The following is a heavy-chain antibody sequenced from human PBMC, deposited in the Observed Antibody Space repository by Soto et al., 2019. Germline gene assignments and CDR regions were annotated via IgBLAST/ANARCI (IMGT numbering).Heavy chain of an antibody. D-gene: IGHD6-13*01. V-gene: IGHV3-30-3*01. J-gene: IGHJ4*02. CDR1: GFTFSSYA. CDR3: ARGGWQLAQIFDY. Sequence: GGSLRLSCAASGFTFSSYAMHWVRQAPGKGLEWVAVISYDGSNKYYADSVKGRFTISRDNSKNTLYLQMNSLRAEDTAVYYCARGGWQLAQIFDYWGQGTLVTVSS. CDR2: ISYDGSNK.